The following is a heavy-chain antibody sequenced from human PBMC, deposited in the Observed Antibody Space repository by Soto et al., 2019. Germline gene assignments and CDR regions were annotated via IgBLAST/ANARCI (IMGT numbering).Heavy chain of an antibody. D-gene: IGHD3-22*01. CDR1: GFTFSSYW. J-gene: IGHJ4*02. Sequence: PEGSLRLSCAASGFTFSSYWMSWVRQAPGKGLEWVANIKQDGSEKYYVDSVKGRFTISRDNAKNSLYLQMNSLRAEDTALYYCAKDLHYYDSSNAYYFDYWGQGTLVTVSS. V-gene: IGHV3-7*03. CDR2: IKQDGSEK. CDR3: AKDLHYYDSSNAYYFDY.